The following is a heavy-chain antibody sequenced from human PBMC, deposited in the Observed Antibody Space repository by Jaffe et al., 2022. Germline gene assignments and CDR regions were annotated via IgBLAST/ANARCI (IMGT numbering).Heavy chain of an antibody. CDR1: GFTFSSYW. D-gene: IGHD3-9*01. V-gene: IGHV3-7*05. Sequence: EVQLVESGGGLVQPGGSLRLSCAASGFTFSSYWMSWVRQAPGKGLEWVANIKQDGSEKYYVDSVKGRFTISRDNAKNSLYLQMNSLRAEDTAVYYCARGDYDILTGYYFDYWGQGTLVTVSS. J-gene: IGHJ4*02. CDR3: ARGDYDILTGYYFDY. CDR2: IKQDGSEK.